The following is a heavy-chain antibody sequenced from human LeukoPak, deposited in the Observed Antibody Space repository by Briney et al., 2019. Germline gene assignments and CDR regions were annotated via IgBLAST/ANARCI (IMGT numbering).Heavy chain of an antibody. CDR2: IIPIFGTT. Sequence: VASVKVSCKASGYTFTSYDISWVRQAPGQGLEWMGGIIPIFGTTNYAQKFQGRVTITADESTSTAYLDLSSLRFEDTAVYYCARFGFGAENYYKGDYWGQGTLVTISS. CDR3: ARFGFGAENYYKGDY. J-gene: IGHJ4*02. D-gene: IGHD3-10*01. CDR1: GYTFTSYD. V-gene: IGHV1-69*13.